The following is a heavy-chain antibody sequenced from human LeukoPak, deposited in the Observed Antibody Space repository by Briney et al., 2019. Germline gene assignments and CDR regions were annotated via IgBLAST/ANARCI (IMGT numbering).Heavy chain of an antibody. J-gene: IGHJ4*02. CDR1: GGSISSSSYY. D-gene: IGHD1-14*01. V-gene: IGHV4-39*01. Sequence: SETLSLTCTVSGGSISSSSYYWGWIRQPQGKGLEWIGSIYYSGSTYYNPSLKSRVTISVDTTKNQFSLKLSAVTAADTAVYYCARRWGGKESFDYWGQGTLVTVSS. CDR3: ARRWGGKESFDY. CDR2: IYYSGST.